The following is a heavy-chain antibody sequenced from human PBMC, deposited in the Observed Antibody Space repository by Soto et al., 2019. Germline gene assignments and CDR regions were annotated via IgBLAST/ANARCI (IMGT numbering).Heavy chain of an antibody. CDR2: ISSRGST. CDR1: GGSVSSGTYY. CDR3: AMAGNYRYFDA. J-gene: IGHJ4*02. Sequence: QVQLQESGPGLVTPSETLSLTCTVSGGSVSSGTYYWSWIRQPPGKGLEWIGYISSRGSTNYNTSLKSRVTISVDTSKNQFSLKLTSVTAADTAVYYCAMAGNYRYFDAWGQGTLVTVSS. V-gene: IGHV4-61*01. D-gene: IGHD1-7*01.